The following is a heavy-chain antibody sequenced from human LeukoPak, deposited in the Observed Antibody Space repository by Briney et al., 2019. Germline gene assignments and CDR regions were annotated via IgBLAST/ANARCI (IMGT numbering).Heavy chain of an antibody. Sequence: SETLSLTCTVSGGSISSGGYYWSWIRQHPGKGLEWIGYIYYSGSTYYNPSLKSRVTISVDTSKNQFSLKLSSVTAADTAVYYCARGGMTRLDYWGQGTLVTVSS. CDR1: GGSISSGGYY. V-gene: IGHV4-31*03. J-gene: IGHJ4*02. CDR3: ARGGMTRLDY. D-gene: IGHD5-12*01. CDR2: IYYSGST.